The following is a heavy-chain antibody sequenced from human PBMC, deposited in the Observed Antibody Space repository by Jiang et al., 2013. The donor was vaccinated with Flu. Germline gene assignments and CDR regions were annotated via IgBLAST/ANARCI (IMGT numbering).Heavy chain of an antibody. CDR2: IYPGDSDT. CDR1: GYTFASYW. V-gene: IGHV5-51*01. J-gene: IGHJ4*02. CDR3: ARRYNSGWTVDY. D-gene: IGHD6-19*01. Sequence: CGAEVKKPGESLKISCKGSGYTFASYWIGWVRQMPGKGLEWMGIIYPGDSDTRFRPSFQGQVTISVDKSISTTYLQWSRLKASDTAIYYCARRYNSGWTVDYWGQGTLVTVSA.